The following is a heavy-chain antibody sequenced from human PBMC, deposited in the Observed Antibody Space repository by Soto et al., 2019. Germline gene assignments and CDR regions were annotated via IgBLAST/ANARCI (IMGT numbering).Heavy chain of an antibody. CDR1: GGSFSGYY. Sequence: TLSLTCAVYGGSFSGYYWSWIRQPPGKGLEWIGEINHSGSTNYNPSLKSRVTISVDTSKNQFSLKLSSVTAADTAVYYCAIYNIMVRGVPIDYWGQGTLVTVSS. J-gene: IGHJ4*02. CDR2: INHSGST. V-gene: IGHV4-34*01. D-gene: IGHD3-10*01. CDR3: AIYNIMVRGVPIDY.